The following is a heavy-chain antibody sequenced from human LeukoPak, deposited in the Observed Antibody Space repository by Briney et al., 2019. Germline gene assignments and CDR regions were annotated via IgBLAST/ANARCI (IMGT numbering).Heavy chain of an antibody. V-gene: IGHV3-48*01. CDR3: ARDHRYAFDN. CDR1: GFNFIVYS. J-gene: IGHJ4*01. CDR2: IGISSGNT. Sequence: GGSLRLSCAASGFNFIVYSMNWVRQAPGKGLEWVSYIGISSGNTKYADSVKGRFTISRDKARNSLYLQMNSLRGEDTAVYYCARDHRYAFDNWGHGTLVTVSS. D-gene: IGHD5-12*01.